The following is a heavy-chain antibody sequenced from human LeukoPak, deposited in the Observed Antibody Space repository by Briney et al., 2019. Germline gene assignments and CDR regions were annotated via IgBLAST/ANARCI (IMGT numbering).Heavy chain of an antibody. Sequence: GRSLRLSCAASGFTFSSYGMHWVRQAPGKGLEWVAVISYDGSNKYYADSVKGRFTISRDNSKNTLYLQMNSLRAEDTAVYYCAKSIWENTGLFDYWGQGTLVTVSS. V-gene: IGHV3-30*18. CDR1: GFTFSSYG. J-gene: IGHJ4*02. CDR2: ISYDGSNK. D-gene: IGHD1-26*01. CDR3: AKSIWENTGLFDY.